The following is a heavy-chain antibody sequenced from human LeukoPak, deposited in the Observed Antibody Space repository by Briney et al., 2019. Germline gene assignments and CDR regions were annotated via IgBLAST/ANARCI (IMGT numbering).Heavy chain of an antibody. V-gene: IGHV3-21*01. J-gene: IGHJ4*02. CDR2: ISSSSNYI. Sequence: GGSLRLSCAASGFTFSSYRMNWVRQAPGKGLEWVSSISSSSNYIYYADSVKGRFTISRDSAKNSLYLQMNSLRAEDTAVYYCARGGYSSGPDYWGQGTLVTVSS. CDR1: GFTFSSYR. CDR3: ARGGYSSGPDY. D-gene: IGHD6-25*01.